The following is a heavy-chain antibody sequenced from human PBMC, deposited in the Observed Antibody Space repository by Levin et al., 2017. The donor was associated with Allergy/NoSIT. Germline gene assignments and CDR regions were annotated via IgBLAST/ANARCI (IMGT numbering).Heavy chain of an antibody. V-gene: IGHV3-7*01. CDR1: GFTFSNFL. CDR2: IKHDGTEK. Sequence: ETLSLTCAASGFTFSNFLMSWVRQAPGKGLEWVANIKHDGTEKYYVDSVKGRFSISRDNAKNSLYLQMNSLRAEDTAVYYCARIGTTSWYSWGQGTQVTVSS. CDR3: ARIGTTSWYS. J-gene: IGHJ5*02. D-gene: IGHD2-2*01.